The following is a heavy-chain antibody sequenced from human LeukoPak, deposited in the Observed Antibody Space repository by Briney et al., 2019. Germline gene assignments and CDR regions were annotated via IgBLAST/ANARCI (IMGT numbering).Heavy chain of an antibody. J-gene: IGHJ4*02. D-gene: IGHD1-20*01. V-gene: IGHV4-61*02. CDR1: GGSTSSGSHY. CDR3: ARDDNWNYYDY. Sequence: SETLSLTCTVSGGSTSSGSHYWSWIRQPAGKGLEWIGRIYTSGSTNYNPSLKSRVTISVDTSKNQFSLKLSSVTAADTAVYYCARDDNWNYYDYWGQGTLVTVSS. CDR2: IYTSGST.